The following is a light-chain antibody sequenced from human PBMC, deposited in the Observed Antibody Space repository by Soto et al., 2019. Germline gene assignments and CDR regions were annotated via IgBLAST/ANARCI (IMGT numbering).Light chain of an antibody. V-gene: IGLV1-44*01. J-gene: IGLJ3*02. CDR2: GNI. Sequence: QSVLTQPPSASGTPGQRITISCSGSRSNSGSKNVNWYQQLPGTAPKLLIYGNIQRPSGVPDRFSGSKSGTSASLAISGLQSEDEADYYCAAWDDSLNGVVFGGGTKLTVL. CDR1: RSNSGSKN. CDR3: AAWDDSLNGVV.